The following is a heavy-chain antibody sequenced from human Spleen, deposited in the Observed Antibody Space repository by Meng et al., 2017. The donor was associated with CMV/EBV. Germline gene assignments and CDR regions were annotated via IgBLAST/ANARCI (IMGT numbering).Heavy chain of an antibody. CDR1: GYSFTSFG. D-gene: IGHD2-15*01. V-gene: IGHV1-18*01. CDR3: ARGQGYY. J-gene: IGHJ4*02. Sequence: SVKVSCRTSGYSFTSFGISWVRHAPGQGLEYMGWISIRTGDTNFAQKFQGRVTLTTDTATQTAYMELRNLRSDDSAVYYCARGQGYYWGQGTLVTVSS. CDR2: ISIRTGDT.